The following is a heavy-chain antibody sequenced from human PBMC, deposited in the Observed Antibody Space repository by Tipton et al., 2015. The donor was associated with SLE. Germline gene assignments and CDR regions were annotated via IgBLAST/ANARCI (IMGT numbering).Heavy chain of an antibody. D-gene: IGHD2-8*01. Sequence: TLSLTCGVYGGSFNENYWSWIRQPPGKGLQWIGEIDHRGITNYTPSLKSRVTISVDTSKTQFSLKLRSVTAADTAVYYCASILNHAFDYWGQGTLVTVSS. V-gene: IGHV4-34*01. J-gene: IGHJ4*02. CDR3: ASILNHAFDY. CDR2: IDHRGIT. CDR1: GGSFNENY.